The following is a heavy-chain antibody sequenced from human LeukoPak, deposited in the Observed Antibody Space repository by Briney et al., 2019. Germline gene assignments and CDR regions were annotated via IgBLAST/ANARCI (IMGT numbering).Heavy chain of an antibody. V-gene: IGHV3-30-3*01. D-gene: IGHD3-22*01. Sequence: GGSLRLSCAASGFTFSSYAMHWVRQAPGKGLEWVAVISYDGSNKYYADSVKGRFTISRDNSKNTLYLQMNSLRAEDTAVYYCARILIPYYYDSSGYSGFDYWGQGTLVTVSS. CDR3: ARILIPYYYDSSGYSGFDY. CDR1: GFTFSSYA. CDR2: ISYDGSNK. J-gene: IGHJ4*02.